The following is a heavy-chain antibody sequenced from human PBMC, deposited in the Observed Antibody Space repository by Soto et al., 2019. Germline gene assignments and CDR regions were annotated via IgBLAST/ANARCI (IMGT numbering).Heavy chain of an antibody. Sequence: QVQLVESGGGVVNPKSSLSPPCPAPGFTLINLASTWFRQAPGKGLEWVAAISGDGSDKYYLGSVQGRFTISRDNTKNALYLQMNSLRTEDTAVYYCAKGTAVARQHFGNWGQGTLVTVSS. CDR2: ISGDGSDK. CDR1: GFTLINLA. J-gene: IGHJ4*02. CDR3: AKGTAVARQHFGN. D-gene: IGHD6-19*01. V-gene: IGHV3-30*18.